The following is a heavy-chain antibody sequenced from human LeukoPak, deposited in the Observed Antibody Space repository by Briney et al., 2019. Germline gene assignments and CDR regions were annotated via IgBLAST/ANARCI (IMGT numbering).Heavy chain of an antibody. CDR1: GYTFTGYY. Sequence: ASVKVSCKASGYTFTGYYMHWVRQAPGQGLEWMGWINPNSGVTNYAQKFQGWVTMTRDTSISTAYMELSRLRSDDTAVYYCARGDSSGTYFDYWGQGTLVTVSS. D-gene: IGHD3-22*01. V-gene: IGHV1-2*04. CDR3: ARGDSSGTYFDY. J-gene: IGHJ4*02. CDR2: INPNSGVT.